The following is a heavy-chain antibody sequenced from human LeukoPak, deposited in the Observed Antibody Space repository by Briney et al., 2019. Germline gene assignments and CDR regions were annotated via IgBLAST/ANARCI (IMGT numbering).Heavy chain of an antibody. Sequence: ASVKVSCKVSGYTLTELSMHWVRQAPGKGLEWMGGFDPEDGETIYAQKFQGRVTMTEDTSTDTAYMELSSLRSEDTAVYYCAKNRNSGSYYRSAEVIDYWGQGTLVTVSS. V-gene: IGHV1-24*01. D-gene: IGHD1-26*01. CDR1: GYTLTELS. J-gene: IGHJ4*02. CDR3: AKNRNSGSYYRSAEVIDY. CDR2: FDPEDGET.